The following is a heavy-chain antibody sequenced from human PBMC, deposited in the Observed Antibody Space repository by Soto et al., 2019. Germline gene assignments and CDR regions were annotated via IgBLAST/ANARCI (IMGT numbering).Heavy chain of an antibody. D-gene: IGHD1-7*01. Sequence: VQLVESGAEVKKSGASVKVSCKASGYTFTGYYIHWVRQAPGQGFEWMGEISPNSGGTKYAQKFQGRVTMTRDTSISTVYMELSNLSPDDTAVYYCGRGRSGELVVFYWGQGTLVTVYS. CDR1: GYTFTGYY. CDR2: ISPNSGGT. J-gene: IGHJ4*02. CDR3: GRGRSGELVVFY. V-gene: IGHV1-2*02.